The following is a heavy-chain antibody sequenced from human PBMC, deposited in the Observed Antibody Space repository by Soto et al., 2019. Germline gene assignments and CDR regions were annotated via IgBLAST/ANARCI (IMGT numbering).Heavy chain of an antibody. CDR2: IYYSGST. J-gene: IGHJ6*02. Sequence: QVQLQESGPGLVKPSQTLSLTCTVSGGSISSGGYYWSWIRQHPGKGLEWIGYIYYSGSTYYNPSLQSRVTISVDTYKNQFSLKLSSVTAADTAVYYCARDQNVVVVAATSYYYGMDVWGQGTTVTVSS. CDR3: ARDQNVVVVAATSYYYGMDV. CDR1: GGSISSGGYY. V-gene: IGHV4-31*03. D-gene: IGHD2-15*01.